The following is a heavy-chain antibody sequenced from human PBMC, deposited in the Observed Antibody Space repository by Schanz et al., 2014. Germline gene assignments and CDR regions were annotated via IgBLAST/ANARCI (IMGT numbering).Heavy chain of an antibody. D-gene: IGHD6-19*01. J-gene: IGHJ4*02. Sequence: QVQLQESGPGLVKPSETPSLTCTVSGGSISSYYWSWIRQPPGKGLEWIGYIYYSGSTNYNPSLKSRVTISVDTSKNQFSLKLSSVTAADTAVYYCARDSHRRVAVPGYWGQGTLVTVSS. CDR3: ARDSHRRVAVPGY. CDR2: IYYSGST. CDR1: GGSISSYY. V-gene: IGHV4-59*01.